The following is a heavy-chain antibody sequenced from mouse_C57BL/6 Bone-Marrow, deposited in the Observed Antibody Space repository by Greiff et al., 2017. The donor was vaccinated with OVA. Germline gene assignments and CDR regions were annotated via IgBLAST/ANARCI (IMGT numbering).Heavy chain of an antibody. V-gene: IGHV5-12*01. J-gene: IGHJ4*01. Sequence: EVQLVESGGGLVQPGGSLKLSCAASGFTFSDYYMYWVRQTPEKRLEWVAYISNGGGSTYYPDTVKGRFTISRDNAKNTLYLQMSRLKSEDTAMYYCARELRPWAMDYWGQGTSVTVSS. CDR1: GFTFSDYY. CDR2: ISNGGGST. CDR3: ARELRPWAMDY. D-gene: IGHD1-1*01.